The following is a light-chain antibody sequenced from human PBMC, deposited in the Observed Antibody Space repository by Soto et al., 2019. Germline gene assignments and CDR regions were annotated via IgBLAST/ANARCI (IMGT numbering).Light chain of an antibody. J-gene: IGLJ1*01. V-gene: IGLV2-23*02. CDR2: EVS. CDR1: SSDVGSYNL. CDR3: CSYAGSSTSRYV. Sequence: QSVLTQPASVSGSPGQSITISCTGTSSDVGSYNLVSWYQQHPGKAPKLMIYEVSKRPSGVSNRFSGSKSGNTASLTISGLQAEDEADYYCCSYAGSSTSRYVFG.